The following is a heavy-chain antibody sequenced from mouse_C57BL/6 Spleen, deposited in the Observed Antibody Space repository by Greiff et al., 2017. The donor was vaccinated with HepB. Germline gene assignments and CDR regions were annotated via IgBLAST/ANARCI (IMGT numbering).Heavy chain of an antibody. Sequence: QVQLQQPGAELVKPGASVKLSCKASGYTFTSYWMHWVKQRPGRGLESIGRIDPNSGGTKYNEKFKSKATLTVDKPSSTAYMQLSSLTSEDSAVYYCARSLLITTVVGFDYWGQGTTLTVSS. CDR1: GYTFTSYW. CDR2: IDPNSGGT. CDR3: ARSLLITTVVGFDY. V-gene: IGHV1-72*01. J-gene: IGHJ2*01. D-gene: IGHD1-1*01.